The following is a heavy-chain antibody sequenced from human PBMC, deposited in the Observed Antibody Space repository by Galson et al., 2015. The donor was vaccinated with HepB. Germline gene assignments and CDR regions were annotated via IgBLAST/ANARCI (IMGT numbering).Heavy chain of an antibody. V-gene: IGHV3-21*01. CDR2: ISSSSIYI. D-gene: IGHD3-22*01. CDR3: ARGKYDSGTDYYFDY. CDR1: GFSFSSYS. Sequence: SLRLSCAASGFSFSSYSMNWVRQAPGKGLERVSAISSSSIYIYQADSVKGRFTTSRDNAKNSLYLQMNSLRAEDTAVYYCARGKYDSGTDYYFDYWGQGTLVTVSS. J-gene: IGHJ4*02.